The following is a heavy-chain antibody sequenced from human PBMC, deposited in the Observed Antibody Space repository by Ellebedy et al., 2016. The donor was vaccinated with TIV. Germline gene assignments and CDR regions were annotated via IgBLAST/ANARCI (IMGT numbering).Heavy chain of an antibody. J-gene: IGHJ6*02. V-gene: IGHV3-48*01. CDR3: AKDSGWEHEY. D-gene: IGHD3-10*01. Sequence: GESLKISCAASGFTFGHYWMHWVRQAPGKGLEWVSYISSSRSTIYYANSVKGRFTISRDNAKNSLFLQMNSLRAEDTALYYCAKDSGWEHEYWGQGTTVTVSS. CDR1: GFTFGHYW. CDR2: ISSSRSTI.